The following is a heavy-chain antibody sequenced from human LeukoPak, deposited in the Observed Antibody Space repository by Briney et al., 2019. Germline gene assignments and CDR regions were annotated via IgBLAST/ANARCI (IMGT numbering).Heavy chain of an antibody. Sequence: GGSLRLSCVASGFSFSSSAMSWVRQAPGEGLEWVSSISGSGGSTYYADSVKGRFTISRDNSKNTLYLQMSSLRAEDTAVYYCVKDDSSGFRSYFDYWGQGTLVTVSS. CDR1: GFSFSSSA. D-gene: IGHD3-22*01. J-gene: IGHJ4*02. CDR3: VKDDSSGFRSYFDY. V-gene: IGHV3-23*01. CDR2: ISGSGGST.